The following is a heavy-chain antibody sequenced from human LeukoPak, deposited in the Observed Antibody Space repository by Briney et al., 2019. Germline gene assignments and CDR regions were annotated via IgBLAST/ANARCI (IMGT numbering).Heavy chain of an antibody. D-gene: IGHD2-2*01. V-gene: IGHV4-34*01. CDR1: GGSFSGYY. CDR3: ARIVVPAATYPTQYYYYYMDV. J-gene: IGHJ6*03. CDR2: INHSGST. Sequence: SETLSLTCAVYGGSFSGYYWSWIRQPPGKGLEWIGEINHSGSTNYNPSLKSRVTISVDTSKNQFSLKLSSVTAADTAVYYCARIVVPAATYPTQYYYYYMDVWGKGTTVTVSS.